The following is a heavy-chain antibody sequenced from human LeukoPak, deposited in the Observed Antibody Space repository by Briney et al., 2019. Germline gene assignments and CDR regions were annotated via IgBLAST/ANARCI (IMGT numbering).Heavy chain of an antibody. CDR2: IYYSGST. Sequence: SETLSLTCTVSGGSISSSSDYWGWIRQPPGKGLEWIGSIYYSGSTYYNPSLKSRVTISVDTSKNQFSLKLSSVTAADTAVYYCAGYFGEGVDYWGQGTLVTVSS. CDR1: GGSISSSSDY. J-gene: IGHJ4*02. CDR3: AGYFGEGVDY. V-gene: IGHV4-39*01. D-gene: IGHD3-10*01.